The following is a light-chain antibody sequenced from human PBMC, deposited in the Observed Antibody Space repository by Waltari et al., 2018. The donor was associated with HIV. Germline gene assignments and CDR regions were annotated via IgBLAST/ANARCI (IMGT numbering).Light chain of an antibody. J-gene: IGLJ2*01. CDR3: AAWEYSLNGHVV. Sequence: QSVLTQPPSASGTPGQRVTISCSGSNSNVGTNTVNWYQQIPGTAPKLLIFRNNHRPSGVPDLFSGSASGAPASLAISGLQAEDEADYCWAAWEYSLNGHVVFGGGTKLTVL. V-gene: IGLV1-44*01. CDR1: NSNVGTNT. CDR2: RNN.